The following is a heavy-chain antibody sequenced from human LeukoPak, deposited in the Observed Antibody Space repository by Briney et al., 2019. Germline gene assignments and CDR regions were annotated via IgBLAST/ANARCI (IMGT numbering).Heavy chain of an antibody. CDR3: ARLIGPRGYFDY. D-gene: IGHD5-24*01. V-gene: IGHV4-39*01. J-gene: IGHJ4*02. CDR1: GGSISSSSYY. CDR2: IYYSGNT. Sequence: PSETLSLTCTVSGGSISSSSYYWGWIRQPPGKGLEWIGSIYYSGNTYYKPSLKSRVTISVDSSKIQFSLRLSSVTAADTAVYYCARLIGPRGYFDYWGLGTLVTVSS.